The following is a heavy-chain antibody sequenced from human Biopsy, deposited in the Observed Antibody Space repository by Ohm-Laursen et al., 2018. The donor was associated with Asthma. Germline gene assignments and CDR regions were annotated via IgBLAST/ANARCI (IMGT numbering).Heavy chain of an antibody. CDR2: ISFDGSNK. V-gene: IGHV3-30*18. CDR3: AKEVFPGWELRRGPDY. J-gene: IGHJ4*02. CDR1: GFTFGDYW. D-gene: IGHD1-26*01. Sequence: SLRLSCTASGFTFGDYWMSWVRQVPGKGLEWVAVISFDGSNKYYADFVKGRFTISRDNSKNTLYLQMNSLRAEDTAVYYCAKEVFPGWELRRGPDYWGQGTLVTVSS.